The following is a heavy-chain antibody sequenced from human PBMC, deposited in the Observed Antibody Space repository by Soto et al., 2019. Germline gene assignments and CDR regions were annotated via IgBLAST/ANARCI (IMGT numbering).Heavy chain of an antibody. CDR3: ARPLSYCSGGRCYDISAGY. J-gene: IGHJ4*02. CDR1: GFPFSYFA. D-gene: IGHD2-15*01. CDR2: IWYDGSNT. V-gene: IGHV3-33*03. Sequence: QVQLVESGGGVVQPGRSLRLSCAVSGFPFSYFAMHWVRQAPGRGLEWVAVIWYDGSNTYYADSVVGRFTISRDNSKNTLYLQMDSLRAEDTAVYYCARPLSYCSGGRCYDISAGYWGQGTLVTVSS.